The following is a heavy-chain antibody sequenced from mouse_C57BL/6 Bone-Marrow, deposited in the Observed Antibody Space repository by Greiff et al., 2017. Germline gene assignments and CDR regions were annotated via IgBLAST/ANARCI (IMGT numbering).Heavy chain of an antibody. CDR2: IGPGSGST. CDR3: ARSEGTVVATEDFDV. D-gene: IGHD1-1*01. J-gene: IGHJ1*03. Sequence: VQLQQSGAELVKPGASVKISCKASGYTFTDYYINWVKQRPGPGLEWIGKIGPGSGSTYYNEKFKGQATLTADKSSSTAYMQLSSLTSEDSAVXVCARSEGTVVATEDFDVWGTGTTVTVSS. V-gene: IGHV1-77*01. CDR1: GYTFTDYY.